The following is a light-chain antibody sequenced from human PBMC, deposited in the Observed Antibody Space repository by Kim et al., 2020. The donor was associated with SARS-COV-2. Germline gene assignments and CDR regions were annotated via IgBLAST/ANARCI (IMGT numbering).Light chain of an antibody. CDR1: NIGSKS. V-gene: IGLV3-21*04. CDR3: QVWDSSSDHPYVV. CDR2: YDS. Sequence: GKTARITCGGKNIGSKSVHWYQQKPGQAPVLVIYYDSDRPSGIPERFSGSNSGNTATLTISRVEAGDEADYYCQVWDSSSDHPYVVFGGGTQLTVL. J-gene: IGLJ2*01.